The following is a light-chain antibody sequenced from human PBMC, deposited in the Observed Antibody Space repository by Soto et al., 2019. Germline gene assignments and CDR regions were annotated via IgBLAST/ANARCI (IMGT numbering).Light chain of an antibody. V-gene: IGKV1-33*01. CDR3: QKSDHLPL. J-gene: IGKJ3*01. CDR1: HDIGNS. Sequence: DIQMTQSPPSLSASVGDRVTITCQASHDIGNSLNWYQDKPGQAPKLVIYAAYNLETGVPSTFSRNGYGKDFTFTISSLRPEDIATYYCQKSDHLPLFGPGTRVDMK. CDR2: AAY.